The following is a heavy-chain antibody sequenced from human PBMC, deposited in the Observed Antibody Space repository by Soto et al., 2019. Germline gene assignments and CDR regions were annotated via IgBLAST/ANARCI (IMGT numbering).Heavy chain of an antibody. CDR3: ARGDYYDIHDY. CDR2: INAGNGNT. V-gene: IGHV1-3*01. Sequence: QVQLVQSGAEVKKPGASVKVSCKASGYTFTSYAIHWVRQAPGQRLEWMGWINAGNGNTKYSQKFQGRVTISRDTSASTAYMALSSLRSEDTAVYYCARGDYYDIHDYWGQGTLVTVSS. J-gene: IGHJ4*02. D-gene: IGHD3-22*01. CDR1: GYTFTSYA.